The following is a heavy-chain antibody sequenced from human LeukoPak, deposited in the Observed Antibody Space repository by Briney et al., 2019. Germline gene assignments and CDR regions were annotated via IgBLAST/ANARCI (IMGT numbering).Heavy chain of an antibody. D-gene: IGHD6-13*01. Sequence: GASVKVSCKASGYTFISYSISWVRQAPGQGLEWMGGIIPIFGTANYAQKFQGRVTITADESTSTAYMELSSLRSEDTAVYYCARDAHSSSWYNWFDPWGQGTLVTVSS. J-gene: IGHJ5*02. CDR2: IIPIFGTA. V-gene: IGHV1-69*13. CDR3: ARDAHSSSWYNWFDP. CDR1: GYTFISYS.